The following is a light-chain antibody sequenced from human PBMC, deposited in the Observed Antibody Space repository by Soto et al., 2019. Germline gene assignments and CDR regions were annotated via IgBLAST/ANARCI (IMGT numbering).Light chain of an antibody. CDR2: EVS. Sequence: QSALTQPASVSGSPGQSITISCTGTSSDVGGHKYVSWYQQRPDKAPKVLIFEVSNRPSGISNRFSGSKSGNTASLTISGLQAEDEADYYCSSYTSSTTSVVFGGGTKVTVL. CDR1: SSDVGGHKY. J-gene: IGLJ2*01. CDR3: SSYTSSTTSVV. V-gene: IGLV2-14*01.